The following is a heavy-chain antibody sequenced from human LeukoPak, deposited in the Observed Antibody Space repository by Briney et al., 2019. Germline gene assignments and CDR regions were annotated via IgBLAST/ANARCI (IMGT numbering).Heavy chain of an antibody. CDR1: GYTFTGYY. CDR2: INPNSGGT. CDR3: ARLGSPSGFVYPNFDY. J-gene: IGHJ4*02. V-gene: IGHV1-2*06. Sequence: ASVKVSCKASGYTFTGYYMHWVRQAPGQGLEWMGRINPNSGGTNYAQKFQGRVTMTRDTSISTAYMELSRLRSDDTAVYYCARLGSPSGFVYPNFDYWGQGTLVTVSS. D-gene: IGHD2-2*02.